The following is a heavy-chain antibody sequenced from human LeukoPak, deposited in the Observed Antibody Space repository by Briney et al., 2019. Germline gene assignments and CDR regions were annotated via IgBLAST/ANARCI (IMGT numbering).Heavy chain of an antibody. Sequence: GESLQIYCQGSGSSFTSYWIGWVRQMPGKGLEWMGIIYPGDSDTRYSPSFQGQVTISADKAISTAYLQWSSLKASDTAMYYCARQGSSGGDYWGRGTLVTVSS. J-gene: IGHJ4*02. V-gene: IGHV5-51*01. CDR2: IYPGDSDT. CDR1: GSSFTSYW. CDR3: ARQGSSGGDY. D-gene: IGHD6-19*01.